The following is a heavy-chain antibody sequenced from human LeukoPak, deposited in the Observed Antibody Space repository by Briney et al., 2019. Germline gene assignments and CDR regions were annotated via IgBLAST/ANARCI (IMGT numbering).Heavy chain of an antibody. V-gene: IGHV1-69*13. CDR3: ARDGATSVAARPDVYYFDY. D-gene: IGHD6-6*01. CDR2: IIPIFGTA. Sequence: ASVKVSCKASGGTFSSYAISWVRQAPGQGLEWMGGIIPIFGTANYAQKFQGRVTITADESTSTAYMELSSLRSEDTAVYYCARDGATSVAARPDVYYFDYWGQGTLVTVSS. J-gene: IGHJ4*02. CDR1: GGTFSSYA.